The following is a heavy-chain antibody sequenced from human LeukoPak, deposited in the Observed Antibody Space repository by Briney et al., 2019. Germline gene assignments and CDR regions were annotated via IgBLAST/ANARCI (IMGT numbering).Heavy chain of an antibody. CDR1: GFTFSSYA. Sequence: GGSLRLSCAASGFTFSSYAMSWVRPAPGKGLEWVSAISSGGGRTYYADSVKGRFTISRDNSKNTLYLQMNSLRAEDTAIYYCAKAPPSNSYVIDYWGQGTLVTVSS. J-gene: IGHJ4*02. CDR2: ISSGGGRT. V-gene: IGHV3-23*01. CDR3: AKAPPSNSYVIDY. D-gene: IGHD6-13*01.